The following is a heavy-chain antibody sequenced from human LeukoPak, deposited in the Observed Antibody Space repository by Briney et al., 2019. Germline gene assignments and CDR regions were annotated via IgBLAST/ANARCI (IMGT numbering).Heavy chain of an antibody. D-gene: IGHD3-10*01. J-gene: IGHJ4*02. CDR2: ISHSGST. CDR3: ARHIASYYNY. V-gene: IGHV4-39*01. Sequence: SETLSLTCTVSGHSISSSSYSSTYYWAWIRQPPGKGLEWIGSISHSGSTYYNPSLKSRVTISVDTSKNQFSLKVGSVTAADTAVYYCARHIASYYNYWGQGTLVTVSS. CDR1: GHSISSSSYSSTYY.